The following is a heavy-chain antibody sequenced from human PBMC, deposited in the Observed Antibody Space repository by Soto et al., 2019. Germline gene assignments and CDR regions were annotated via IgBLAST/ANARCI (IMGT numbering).Heavy chain of an antibody. CDR3: ARHSYSGYIYYFDY. D-gene: IGHD5-12*01. J-gene: IGHJ4*02. V-gene: IGHV4-59*08. Sequence: SETLSLTCTVSGGSISSYYWSWIRQPPGKGLEWIGYIYYSGSTNYNPSLKSRVTISVDTSKNQFSLKLSSVTAADTAVYYCARHSYSGYIYYFDYWGQGTLVTVSS. CDR2: IYYSGST. CDR1: GGSISSYY.